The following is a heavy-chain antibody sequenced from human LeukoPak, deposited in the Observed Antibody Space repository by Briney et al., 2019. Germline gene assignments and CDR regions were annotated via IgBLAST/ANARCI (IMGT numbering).Heavy chain of an antibody. J-gene: IGHJ5*02. D-gene: IGHD4-17*01. CDR1: GYTFTSYD. Sequence: ASMKVSCKASGYTFTSYDINWVRQATGQGLEWMGWMNPNSGNTDYAQKFQGRVTMTRNTSISTAYMELSSLRSEDTAVYYCARGPGPIYGDYEKISWFDPWGQGTLVTVSS. V-gene: IGHV1-8*01. CDR2: MNPNSGNT. CDR3: ARGPGPIYGDYEKISWFDP.